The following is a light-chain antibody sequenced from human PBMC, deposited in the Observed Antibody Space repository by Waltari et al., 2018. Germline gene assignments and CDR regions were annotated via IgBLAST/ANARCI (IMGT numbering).Light chain of an antibody. Sequence: EIVMTQSPATLSVFPGERATLSCRASQSSRSNLAWYQLKPGQAPRLLIYGASTRATGIPARFSGSGSGTQFTLTISSLQSEDFAVYFCQQYDNWLGTFGQGTKVEIK. CDR2: GAS. V-gene: IGKV3-15*01. CDR1: QSSRSN. CDR3: QQYDNWLGT. J-gene: IGKJ1*01.